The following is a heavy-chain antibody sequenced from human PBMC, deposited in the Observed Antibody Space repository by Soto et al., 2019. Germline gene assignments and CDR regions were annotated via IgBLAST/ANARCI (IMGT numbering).Heavy chain of an antibody. D-gene: IGHD2-15*01. V-gene: IGHV3-23*01. CDR3: AKVVPGHCSGGSCYSDSYYYGMDV. J-gene: IGHJ6*02. CDR1: GFTFSNYA. Sequence: GGSLRLSCAASGFTFSNYAVTWVRQAPGKGLEWVSTISGSGGSTYYADSVKGRFTISRDNSKNTLYLQMNSLRAEDTAVHYCAKVVPGHCSGGSCYSDSYYYGMDVWGQGTTVTVSS. CDR2: ISGSGGST.